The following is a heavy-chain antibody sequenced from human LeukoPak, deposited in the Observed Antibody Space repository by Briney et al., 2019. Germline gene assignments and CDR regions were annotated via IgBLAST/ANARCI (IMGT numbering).Heavy chain of an antibody. CDR1: GFTFGSYS. CDR3: ARSGGPGSYRYFDY. J-gene: IGHJ4*02. V-gene: IGHV3-21*01. Sequence: GGSLRLSCAASGFTFGSYSMNWVRQAPGKGLEWVSSISSSSSSYIYYADSVKGRFTISRDNAKNSLYLQMNSLRAEDTAVYYCARSGGPGSYRYFDYWGQGTLVTVSS. D-gene: IGHD1-26*01. CDR2: ISSSSSSYI.